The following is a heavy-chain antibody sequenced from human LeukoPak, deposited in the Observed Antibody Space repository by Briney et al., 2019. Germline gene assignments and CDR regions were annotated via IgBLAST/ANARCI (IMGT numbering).Heavy chain of an antibody. Sequence: GGSLRLYCADSGFTFSDYNGNWVPQAPGKGLEWVSVISTSSTYIYYADSVKGRFTISRDNAKNSLYLQMNSLRAEDTAVYYCARVSTAASLAIDSWGAGSLVTVST. CDR3: ARVSTAASLAIDS. J-gene: IGHJ4*02. CDR2: ISTSSTYI. CDR1: GFTFSDYN. D-gene: IGHD6-13*01. V-gene: IGHV3-21*06.